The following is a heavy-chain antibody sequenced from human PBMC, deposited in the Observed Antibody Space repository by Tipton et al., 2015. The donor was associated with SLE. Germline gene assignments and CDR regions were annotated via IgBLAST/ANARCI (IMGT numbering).Heavy chain of an antibody. CDR2: MNPNSGNT. D-gene: IGHD3-22*01. Sequence: QSGAEVKKPGASVKVSCKASGYTFTSYGISWVRQATGQGLEWMGWMNPNSGNTGYAQKFQGRVTMTRNTSISTAYMELSSLRSEDTAVYYCASRRATYYYDSSGYPLDYWGQGTLVTVPS. CDR3: ASRRATYYYDSSGYPLDY. V-gene: IGHV1-8*02. J-gene: IGHJ4*02. CDR1: GYTFTSYG.